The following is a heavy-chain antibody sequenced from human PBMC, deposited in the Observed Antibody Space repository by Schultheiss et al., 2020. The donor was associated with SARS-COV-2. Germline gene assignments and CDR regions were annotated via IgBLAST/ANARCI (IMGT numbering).Heavy chain of an antibody. D-gene: IGHD6-13*01. Sequence: ASVKVSCKASGYTFTGYYMHWVRQAPGQGLEWMGWINPNSGGTNYAQKFQGWVTMTRDTSISTAYMELSRLRSDDTAVYYCARGSTAAAGKEDYWGQGTLVTVSS. J-gene: IGHJ4*02. V-gene: IGHV1-2*04. CDR3: ARGSTAAAGKEDY. CDR1: GYTFTGYY. CDR2: INPNSGGT.